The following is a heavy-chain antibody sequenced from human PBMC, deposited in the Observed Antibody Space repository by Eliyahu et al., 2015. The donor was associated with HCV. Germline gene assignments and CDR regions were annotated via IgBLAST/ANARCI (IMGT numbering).Heavy chain of an antibody. CDR3: ARKGGDYLEYYFDY. D-gene: IGHD4-17*01. Sequence: EVQLVESGGGLIQPGGSLRLSCTASGFTVSSNYMSWVRQAPGKGLEWVSVIYSGGSTYYADSVKGRFTISRDQSQNTLYLHKNSLRAEDTAVYYCARKGGDYLEYYFDYWGQGTLVTVSS. J-gene: IGHJ4*02. V-gene: IGHV3-53*01. CDR1: GFTVSSNY. CDR2: IYSGGST.